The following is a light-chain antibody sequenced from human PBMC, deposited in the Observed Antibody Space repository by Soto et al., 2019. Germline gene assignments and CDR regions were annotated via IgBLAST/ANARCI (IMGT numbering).Light chain of an antibody. J-gene: IGLJ2*01. CDR1: SGHTNYA. CDR2: VNSDGSH. CDR3: QTWDTGIGV. V-gene: IGLV4-69*01. Sequence: QSVLTQSPSASASLGASVKLTCTLSSGHTNYAIAWHQQHPEKGPRFLMKVNSDGSHRKGDGIPDRFSGSSSGSERYLTISRLQSEDEADYYCQTWDTGIGVFGGGTKLTVL.